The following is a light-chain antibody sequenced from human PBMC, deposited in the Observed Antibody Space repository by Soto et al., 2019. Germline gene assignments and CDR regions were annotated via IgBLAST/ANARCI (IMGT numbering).Light chain of an antibody. Sequence: ETVLTQSPGTLYLSPGERATLSCRASQSVGRNYLAWYRQKRGQAPRLLIHGASSRATGIPDRFSGSGSGTDFTLTISRLEPEDFAVYYCQQYASSPLTFGGGTKVEIK. CDR1: QSVGRNY. CDR2: GAS. V-gene: IGKV3-20*01. CDR3: QQYASSPLT. J-gene: IGKJ4*01.